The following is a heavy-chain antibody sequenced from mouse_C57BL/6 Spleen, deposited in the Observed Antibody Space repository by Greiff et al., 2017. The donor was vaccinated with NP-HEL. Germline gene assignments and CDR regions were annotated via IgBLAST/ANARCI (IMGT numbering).Heavy chain of an antibody. D-gene: IGHD1-1*01. V-gene: IGHV5-17*01. Sequence: VMGRFTISRDNAKNTLFLPMTSLRSEDTAMYYCARRGITTVVAHFDYWGQGTTLTVSS. J-gene: IGHJ2*01. CDR3: ARRGITTVVAHFDY.